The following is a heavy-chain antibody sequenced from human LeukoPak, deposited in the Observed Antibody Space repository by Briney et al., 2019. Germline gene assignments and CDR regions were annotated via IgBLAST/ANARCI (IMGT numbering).Heavy chain of an antibody. CDR2: IIPIFGTA. CDR3: AGAEMATIIAPTSPYWYFDL. CDR1: GGTFSSYA. J-gene: IGHJ2*01. V-gene: IGHV1-69*01. D-gene: IGHD5-24*01. Sequence: GSSVKVSCKASGGTFSSYAISWVRQAPGQGLEWMGGIIPIFGTANYAQKFQGRVTITADESTSTAYMELSSLRSEDTAVYYCAGAEMATIIAPTSPYWYFDLWGRGTLVTVSS.